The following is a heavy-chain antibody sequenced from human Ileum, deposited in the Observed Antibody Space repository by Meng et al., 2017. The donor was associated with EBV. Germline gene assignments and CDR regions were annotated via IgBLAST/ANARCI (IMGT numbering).Heavy chain of an antibody. CDR1: GGSLSGAY. CDR2: IIHGGSP. CDR3: ARRPTGIDY. V-gene: IGHV4-34*12. J-gene: IGHJ4*02. D-gene: IGHD2-8*02. Sequence: HVHLPHWGAGLLKPSETLSLTCAVNGGSLSGAYWNWIRQPPGKGLEWIGEIIHGGSPSYNPSLKSRVTISIDTSKNQLSLMLSSVTAADTAVYYCARRPTGIDYWGQGTLVTVSS.